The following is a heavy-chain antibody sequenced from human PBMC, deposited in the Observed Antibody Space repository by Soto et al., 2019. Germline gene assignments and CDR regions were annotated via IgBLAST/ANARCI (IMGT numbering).Heavy chain of an antibody. J-gene: IGHJ5*02. Sequence: ASVKVSCKASGYTFTSYGISWVRQAPGQGLEWMGWISAYNGNTNYAQKLQGRVTMTTDTSTSTAYMELRSLRSDDTAVYYCARDRSDLWFGEYQAWGQGTLVTVSS. D-gene: IGHD3-10*01. CDR3: ARDRSDLWFGEYQA. CDR2: ISAYNGNT. V-gene: IGHV1-18*01. CDR1: GYTFTSYG.